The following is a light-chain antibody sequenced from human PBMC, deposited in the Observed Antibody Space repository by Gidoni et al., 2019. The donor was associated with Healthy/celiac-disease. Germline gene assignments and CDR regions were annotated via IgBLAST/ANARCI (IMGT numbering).Light chain of an antibody. CDR3: QQRSNWPPALT. Sequence: EIVLTQSPATLSLSPGERATLSCRASQSVSSYLAWYQQKPGQAPRLLIYDASNRATGIPARFSDSWSGTDFTLTISSLEPEDFAVYYCQQRSNWPPALTFGGGTKVEIK. CDR2: DAS. CDR1: QSVSSY. V-gene: IGKV3-11*01. J-gene: IGKJ4*01.